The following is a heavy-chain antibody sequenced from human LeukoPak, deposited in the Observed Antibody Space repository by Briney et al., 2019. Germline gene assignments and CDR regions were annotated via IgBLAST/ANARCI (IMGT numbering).Heavy chain of an antibody. J-gene: IGHJ4*02. CDR1: GGSFSGYY. Sequence: ASETLSLTCAVYGGSFSGYYWSWSRQPPGKGLEWIGEINHSGSTNYNPSLKSRVTISVDTSKNQFSLKLSSVTAADTAVYYCASYMVRGVIISDYWGQGTLVTVSS. CDR2: INHSGST. V-gene: IGHV4-34*01. CDR3: ASYMVRGVIISDY. D-gene: IGHD3-10*01.